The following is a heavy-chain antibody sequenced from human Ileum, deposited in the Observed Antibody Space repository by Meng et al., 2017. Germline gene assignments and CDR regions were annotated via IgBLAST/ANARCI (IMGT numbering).Heavy chain of an antibody. CDR3: ARGGLAAAGIDY. D-gene: IGHD6-13*01. CDR1: GFTLSSYG. Sequence: QVQLVESGGGVVQPGRSLRLSCAASGFTLSSYGMHWVRQAPGKVLEWVAIIWYDGSKKYYADSVRGRFTSSRDNSRKTVDLKMNSLRAEDTAVYYCARGGLAAAGIDYWGQGTLVTVSS. V-gene: IGHV3-33*01. J-gene: IGHJ4*02. CDR2: IWYDGSKK.